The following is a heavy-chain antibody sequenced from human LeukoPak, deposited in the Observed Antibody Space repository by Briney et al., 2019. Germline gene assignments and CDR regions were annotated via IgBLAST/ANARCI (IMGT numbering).Heavy chain of an antibody. D-gene: IGHD1-26*01. V-gene: IGHV3-23*01. CDR1: GFTFSSYW. Sequence: PGGSLRLSCAASGFTFSSYWMSWVRQAPGKGLEWVSGIGGRSGGTYYADSVKGRFTISRDNSKNTLYLEMNSLRAEDTAVYYCAKQNGGSYYGWDYFDYWGQGTLVTVSS. J-gene: IGHJ4*02. CDR2: IGGRSGGT. CDR3: AKQNGGSYYGWDYFDY.